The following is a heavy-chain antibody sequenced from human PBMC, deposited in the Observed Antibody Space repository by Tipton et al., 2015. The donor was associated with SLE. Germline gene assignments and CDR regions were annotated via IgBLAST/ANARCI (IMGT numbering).Heavy chain of an antibody. D-gene: IGHD5-18*01. V-gene: IGHV1-18*01. CDR3: ARVRVDTAMGVFDF. J-gene: IGHJ4*02. Sequence: QLVQSGAEVKKPGSSVKVSCKASEGTFKNHAVTWVRQAPGQGLEWMGRINPYSGGTDYARRFQGRVTMTSDTSTSTAYMELRSLRSDDTAIYYCARVRVDTAMGVFDFWGQGTLVTVSS. CDR1: EGTFKNHA. CDR2: INPYSGGT.